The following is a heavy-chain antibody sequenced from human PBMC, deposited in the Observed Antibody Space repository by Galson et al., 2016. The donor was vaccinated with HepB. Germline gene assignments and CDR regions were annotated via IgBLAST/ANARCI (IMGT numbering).Heavy chain of an antibody. D-gene: IGHD3-10*01. CDR1: GYTFINYY. V-gene: IGHV1-46*01. CDR3: ARARGSNSLKGYGMDV. J-gene: IGHJ6*02. Sequence: SVKVSCKASGYTFINYYMHWVRQAPGQGLEWMGIGNPRTGSTSYAQKFQDRVTVTRDTSTSTVYMELSSLRSGDTAVYYCARARGSNSLKGYGMDVWGQGTTVTFSS. CDR2: GNPRTGST.